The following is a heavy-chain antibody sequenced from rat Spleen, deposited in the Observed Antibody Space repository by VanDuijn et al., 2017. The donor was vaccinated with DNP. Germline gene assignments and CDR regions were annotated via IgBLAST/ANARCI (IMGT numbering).Heavy chain of an antibody. V-gene: IGHV2-43*01. CDR2: VWIGGTT. Sequence: QVQLRESGPGLVQPSQTLSLACTVSGFSLTNHHVHWVRQPSGQGLEWMGVVWIGGTTHISSIFKSRVSINRDTSRNQVFLEVSSLQSEDSATYYCARDGQWDYLDYWGQGVMVTVAS. CDR1: GFSLTNHH. CDR3: ARDGQWDYLDY. D-gene: IGHD1-1*01. J-gene: IGHJ2*01.